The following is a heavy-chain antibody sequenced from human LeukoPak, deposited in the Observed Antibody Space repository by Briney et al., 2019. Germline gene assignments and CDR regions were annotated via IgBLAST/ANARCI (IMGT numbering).Heavy chain of an antibody. J-gene: IGHJ4*02. Sequence: GGSLRLSCAASGFTFSSYGMHWVRQAPGKGLEWVAFIRYDGSNKYYADSVKGRFTISRDNSKNTLYLQMNSLRAEDTAVYYCAKAGTVVPAALTFDYWGQGTLVTVSS. CDR1: GFTFSSYG. V-gene: IGHV3-30*02. D-gene: IGHD2-2*01. CDR2: IRYDGSNK. CDR3: AKAGTVVPAALTFDY.